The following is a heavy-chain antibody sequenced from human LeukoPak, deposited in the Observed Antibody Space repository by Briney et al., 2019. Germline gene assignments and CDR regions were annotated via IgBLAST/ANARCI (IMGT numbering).Heavy chain of an antibody. V-gene: IGHV4-34*01. J-gene: IGHJ4*02. CDR2: INHSGST. D-gene: IGHD3-22*01. Sequence: SETLSLTCAVYGGSFSGYYWSWICQPPGKGLEWIGEINHSGSTNYKASLKSRVTVSVDTSKNQVSLQLSSVTAADTAVYYCASRLYDSARNFDYWGQGTLVTVSS. CDR1: GGSFSGYY. CDR3: ASRLYDSARNFDY.